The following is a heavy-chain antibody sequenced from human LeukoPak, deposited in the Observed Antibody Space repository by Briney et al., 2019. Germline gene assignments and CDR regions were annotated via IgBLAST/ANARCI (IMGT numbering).Heavy chain of an antibody. V-gene: IGHV3-23*01. CDR3: AKFLPTHIVVANYYFDY. D-gene: IGHD2-21*01. CDR2: ISGSGGST. Sequence: PGGSLRLSCAASGFTFSSYAMSWVRQAPGKGLEWVSAISGSGGSTYYADSVKGRFTIFRDSSKNTLHLQMNSLRAEDTAVYYCAKFLPTHIVVANYYFDYWGQGTLVTVSS. J-gene: IGHJ4*02. CDR1: GFTFSSYA.